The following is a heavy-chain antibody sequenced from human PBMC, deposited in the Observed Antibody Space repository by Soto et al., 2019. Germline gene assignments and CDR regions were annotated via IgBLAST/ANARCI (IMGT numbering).Heavy chain of an antibody. Sequence: QVQLVQSGAEVKKPGASVKVSCKVSGYTLTELSMHWVRQAPGKGLEWMGGFDPEDGETIYAQKFQGRVTMTEDTXTXTXXMELSSLRSEDTAVYYCATSRTSLWFGEFSYGMDVWGQGTTVTVSS. D-gene: IGHD3-10*01. V-gene: IGHV1-24*01. CDR2: FDPEDGET. CDR3: ATSRTSLWFGEFSYGMDV. J-gene: IGHJ6*02. CDR1: GYTLTELS.